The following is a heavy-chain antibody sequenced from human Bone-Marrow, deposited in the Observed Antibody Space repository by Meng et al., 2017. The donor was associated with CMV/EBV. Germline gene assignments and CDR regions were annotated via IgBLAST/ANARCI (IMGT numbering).Heavy chain of an antibody. J-gene: IGHJ6*02. Sequence: GGSLRLSCAASGFTFSSYAMHWVRQAPGKGLEWVSVIYSGGSTYYADSVKGRFTISRDNSKNTLYLQMNSLRAEDTAVYYCARVITMIVVGFYYYGMDVWGQGTTVTVSS. CDR2: IYSGGST. CDR1: GFTFSSYA. D-gene: IGHD3-22*01. CDR3: ARVITMIVVGFYYYGMDV. V-gene: IGHV3-66*02.